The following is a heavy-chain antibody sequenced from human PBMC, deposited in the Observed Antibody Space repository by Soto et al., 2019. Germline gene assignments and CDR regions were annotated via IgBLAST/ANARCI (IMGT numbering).Heavy chain of an antibody. CDR1: GGSISSGDYY. J-gene: IGHJ6*02. CDR3: ATDRLLRYFDWSPGYYYYGMDV. D-gene: IGHD3-9*01. CDR2: IYYSGST. V-gene: IGHV4-30-4*01. Sequence: SETLSLTCTVSGGSISSGDYYWSWIRQPPGKGLEWIGYIYYSGSTYYNPSLKSRVTISVDTSKNQFSLKLSSVTAADTAVYYCATDRLLRYFDWSPGYYYYGMDVWGQGTTVTVSS.